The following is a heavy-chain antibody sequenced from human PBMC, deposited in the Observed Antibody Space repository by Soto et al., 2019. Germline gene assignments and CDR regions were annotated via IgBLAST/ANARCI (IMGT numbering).Heavy chain of an antibody. D-gene: IGHD6-19*01. CDR2: ISSSSSTI. J-gene: IGHJ3*02. V-gene: IGHV3-48*02. CDR1: GFTFSSYS. CDR3: ARGPAYSSGGYGRIHGAFDI. Sequence: GGSLRLSCAASGFTFSSYSMNWVRQAPGKGLEWVSYISSSSSTIYYADSVKGRFTISRDNAKNSLYLQMNSLRDEDTAVYYCARGPAYSSGGYGRIHGAFDIWGQGTMVTVSS.